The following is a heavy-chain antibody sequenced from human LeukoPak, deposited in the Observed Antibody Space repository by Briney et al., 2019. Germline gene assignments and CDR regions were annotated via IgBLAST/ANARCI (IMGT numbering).Heavy chain of an antibody. D-gene: IGHD1-26*01. CDR2: FYSGSST. J-gene: IGHJ4*02. CDR3: ARSALLRTPLDF. Sequence: GGSLRLSCAASGFTVSSNFMSWVRQAPGKGLEWISVFYSGSSTYYAASVKGRFTISRDNSKNTVYLQMNSLRGEDTAVYYCARSALLRTPLDFWGQGTLVTVVS. CDR1: GFTVSSNF. V-gene: IGHV3-66*01.